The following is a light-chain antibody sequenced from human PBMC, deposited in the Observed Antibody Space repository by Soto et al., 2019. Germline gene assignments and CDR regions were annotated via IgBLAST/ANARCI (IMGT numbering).Light chain of an antibody. J-gene: IGKJ5*01. Sequence: EIVMTQSPATLSVSPGERATLSGSASQSVSSNLAWYQQKPGQAPRLLIYGASTRATGIPARFSGSGSGTEFTLTIGSLQSEDFAVYYCQQYNYWPPITFGQGTRLEIK. CDR3: QQYNYWPPIT. CDR1: QSVSSN. V-gene: IGKV3-15*01. CDR2: GAS.